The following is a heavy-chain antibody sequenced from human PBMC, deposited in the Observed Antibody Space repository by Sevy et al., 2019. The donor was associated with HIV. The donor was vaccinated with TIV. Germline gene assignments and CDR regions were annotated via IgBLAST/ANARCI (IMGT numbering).Heavy chain of an antibody. CDR2: ISSSSSYI. Sequence: GGSLRLSCAASGFTFSSYSMNWVRQAPGKGLEWVSSISSSSSYIYYADSVKGRFTISRDNAKNSLYLQMNSLRAEDTAVYYCARPPGGMATISVGDRDYWGQGTLVTVSS. J-gene: IGHJ4*02. V-gene: IGHV3-21*01. CDR1: GFTFSSYS. D-gene: IGHD5-12*01. CDR3: ARPPGGMATISVGDRDY.